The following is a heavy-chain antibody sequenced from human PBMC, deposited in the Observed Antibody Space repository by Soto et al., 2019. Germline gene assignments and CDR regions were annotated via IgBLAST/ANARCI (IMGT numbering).Heavy chain of an antibody. CDR3: ARVSSSSLFDY. CDR1: GFTFSDYF. J-gene: IGHJ4*02. Sequence: VHLVDSGGGLVKPGGSLRLSCAASGFTFSDYFMTWIRQAPGKGLEWVSYIGSRGSPIYYVDSVKGRFTISRDNAKDSLYLHMNILRAEDTAVYYCARVSSSSLFDYWGQGTLVTVSS. D-gene: IGHD6-6*01. CDR2: IGSRGSPI. V-gene: IGHV3-11*01.